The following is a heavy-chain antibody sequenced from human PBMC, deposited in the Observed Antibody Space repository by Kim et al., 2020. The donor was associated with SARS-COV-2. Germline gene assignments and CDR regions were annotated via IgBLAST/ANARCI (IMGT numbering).Heavy chain of an antibody. J-gene: IGHJ3*02. CDR1: GFTFSSYG. V-gene: IGHV3-30*18. Sequence: GGSLRLSCAASGFTFSSYGMHWVRQAPGKGLEWVAVISYDGSNKYYADSVKGRFTISRDNSKNTLYLQMNSLRAEDTAVYYCAKGVWQWLVPPFAFDIWGQGTMVTVSS. D-gene: IGHD6-19*01. CDR3: AKGVWQWLVPPFAFDI. CDR2: ISYDGSNK.